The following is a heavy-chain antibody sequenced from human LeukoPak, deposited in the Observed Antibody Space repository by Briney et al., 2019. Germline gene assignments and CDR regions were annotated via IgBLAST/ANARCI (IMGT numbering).Heavy chain of an antibody. Sequence: GGSLRLSCAASGFTFSSYAMSWVRQAPGKGLEWVSAISGSGGSTYYADSVKGRFTISRDNSKNTLYLQMNSLRAEDTAVYYCAKVVRYAGAPRIASRTPHFDYWGQGTLVTVSS. CDR1: GFTFSSYA. D-gene: IGHD6-6*01. J-gene: IGHJ4*02. V-gene: IGHV3-23*01. CDR2: ISGSGGST. CDR3: AKVVRYAGAPRIASRTPHFDY.